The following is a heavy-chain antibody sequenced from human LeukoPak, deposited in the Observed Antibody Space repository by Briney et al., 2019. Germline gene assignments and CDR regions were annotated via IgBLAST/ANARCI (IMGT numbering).Heavy chain of an antibody. D-gene: IGHD3-22*01. J-gene: IGHJ3*02. CDR1: GGSISSGSYY. V-gene: IGHV4-61*02. CDR3: ARDGISYYDTLDAFDI. CDR2: IYTSGST. Sequence: PSQTLSLTCTVSGGSISSGSYYWSWIRQPAGKGREWIGRIYTSGSTNFNPSLKSRVTISVDTSKNQFSLKLSSVTAADTAVYYCARDGISYYDTLDAFDIWGQGTMVTVSS.